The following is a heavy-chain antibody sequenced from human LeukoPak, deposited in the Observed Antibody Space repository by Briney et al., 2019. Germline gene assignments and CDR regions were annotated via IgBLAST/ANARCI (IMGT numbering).Heavy chain of an antibody. J-gene: IGHJ6*03. V-gene: IGHV4-61*05. Sequence: SETLSLTCTVSAGSISSSSYYWGWIRQPPGKGLEWIGYIYYSGSTNYNPSLKSRVTISVDTSKNQFSLKLSSVTAADTAVYYCARGSGILTGYYDYYYMDVWGKGTTVTISS. CDR2: IYYSGST. D-gene: IGHD3-9*01. CDR1: AGSISSSSYY. CDR3: ARGSGILTGYYDYYYMDV.